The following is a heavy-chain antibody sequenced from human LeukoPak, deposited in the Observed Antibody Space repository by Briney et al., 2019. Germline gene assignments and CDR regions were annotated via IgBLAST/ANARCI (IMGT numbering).Heavy chain of an antibody. D-gene: IGHD2-2*01. CDR1: GGTFSSYA. CDR3: ARDGGSTSYSAFDI. Sequence: SVKVSCKASGGTFSSYAISWVRQAPGQGLEWMGGIIPIFGTANYAQKFQGRVTITTDESTSTAYMELRSLRSDDTAVYYCARDGGSTSYSAFDIWGQGTMVTVSS. V-gene: IGHV1-69*05. CDR2: IIPIFGTA. J-gene: IGHJ3*02.